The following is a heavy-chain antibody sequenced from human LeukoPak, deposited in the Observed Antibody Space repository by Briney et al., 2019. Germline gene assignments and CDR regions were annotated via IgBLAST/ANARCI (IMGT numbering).Heavy chain of an antibody. CDR3: AKEGPGIAVTPTTWFDP. CDR1: GYTFRRYP. D-gene: IGHD6-19*01. Sequence: GGSLRLSCAPSGYTFRRYPMSCVPQAPGKGLEWVSAISDSVVSTYYPDSVQRRFTISRDNSKNTLYMQMNSLRAEDTAVYNCAKEGPGIAVTPTTWFDPWGQATLVTVSS. V-gene: IGHV3-23*01. J-gene: IGHJ5*02. CDR2: ISDSVVST.